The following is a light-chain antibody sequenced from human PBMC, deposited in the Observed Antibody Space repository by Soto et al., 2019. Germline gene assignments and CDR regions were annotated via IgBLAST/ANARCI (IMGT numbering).Light chain of an antibody. J-gene: IGLJ1*01. V-gene: IGLV1-44*01. CDR3: AAWDDILNGYV. Sequence: QSVLTQPPSASGTPGQRATISCSGSSSNIESNTVTWYQQRPGTAPKLVIYSNYDRPSGVPDRFSGSTSGTSASLVIRGLQSEDEADYYWAAWDDILNGYVFGGGTKVTVL. CDR2: SNY. CDR1: SSNIESNT.